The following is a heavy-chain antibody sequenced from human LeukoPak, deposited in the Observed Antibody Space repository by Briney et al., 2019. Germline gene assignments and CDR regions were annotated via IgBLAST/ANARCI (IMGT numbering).Heavy chain of an antibody. Sequence: ASVKVSCKASGYTFTSYYMHWVRQAPGQGLEWMGIINPSGGSTSYAQKFQGRVIMTRDTSTSTVYMELSSLRSEDTAVYYCASWGFMGDYGSGSAYYFDYWGQGTLVTVSS. CDR1: GYTFTSYY. V-gene: IGHV1-46*03. D-gene: IGHD3-10*01. CDR2: INPSGGST. CDR3: ASWGFMGDYGSGSAYYFDY. J-gene: IGHJ4*02.